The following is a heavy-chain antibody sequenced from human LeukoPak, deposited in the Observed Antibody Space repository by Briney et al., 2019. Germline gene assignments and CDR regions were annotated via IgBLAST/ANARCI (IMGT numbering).Heavy chain of an antibody. D-gene: IGHD2-15*01. CDR1: GFTFSSYA. CDR3: ARDGIYCSGGSCFFDY. Sequence: GGSLRLSCAASGFTFSSYAMHWVRQAPGKGLEWVAVISYDGSNKYYADSVKSRFTISRDNSKNTLYLQMNSLRAEDTAVYYCARDGIYCSGGSCFFDYWGQGTLVTVSS. CDR2: ISYDGSNK. J-gene: IGHJ4*02. V-gene: IGHV3-30*04.